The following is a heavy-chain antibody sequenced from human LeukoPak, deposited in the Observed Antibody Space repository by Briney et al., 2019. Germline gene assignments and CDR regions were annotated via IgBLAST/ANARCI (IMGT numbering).Heavy chain of an antibody. CDR2: ISYDGSNK. Sequence: TGGSLRLSCAASGFTFSSYAMHWVRQAPGKGLEWVAVISYDGSNKYYADSVKGRFTISGDNSKNTLYLQMNSLRAEDTAVYYCARGPVYYYDSSGYPLDYWGQGTLVTVSS. J-gene: IGHJ4*02. D-gene: IGHD3-22*01. V-gene: IGHV3-30-3*01. CDR1: GFTFSSYA. CDR3: ARGPVYYYDSSGYPLDY.